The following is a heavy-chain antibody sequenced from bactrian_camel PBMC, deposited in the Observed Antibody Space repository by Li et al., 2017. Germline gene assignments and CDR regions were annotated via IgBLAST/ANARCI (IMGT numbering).Heavy chain of an antibody. CDR2: KTTSSGST. Sequence: HVQLVESGGGSVQAGGSLRLSCASSEPAFSRRCMGWFRQAPGKEREGVAQKTTSSGSTSYADSVKGRFTISQDNAENTVYLQMNSLKPEDTAMYYCAVSRIHYADLDGVVPGNMDYWGKGTQVTVS. V-gene: IGHV3S68*01. J-gene: IGHJ7*01. CDR1: EPAFSRRC. D-gene: IGHD6*01.